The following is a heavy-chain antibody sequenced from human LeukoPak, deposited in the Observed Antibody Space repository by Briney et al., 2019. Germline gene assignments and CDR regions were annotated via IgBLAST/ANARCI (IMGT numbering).Heavy chain of an antibody. CDR1: GVSISSYY. V-gene: IGHV4-4*07. D-gene: IGHD3-22*01. J-gene: IGHJ4*02. Sequence: SETLSLTCTVSGVSISSYYWSWIRQPAGKGLEWIGRIYTSGSTNYNPSLKSRVTISVDKSKNQFSLKLSSVTAADTAVYYCARYDSSGFGYFDYWGQGTLVTVSS. CDR3: ARYDSSGFGYFDY. CDR2: IYTSGST.